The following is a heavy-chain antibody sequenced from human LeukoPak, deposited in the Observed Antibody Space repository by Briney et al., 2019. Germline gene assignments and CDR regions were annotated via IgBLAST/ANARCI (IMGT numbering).Heavy chain of an antibody. V-gene: IGHV4-59*08. CDR1: GGSISSYY. CDR3: ARLRGDWGPGAFDY. D-gene: IGHD2-21*02. Sequence: PSETLSLTCTVSGGSISSYYWSWIRQPPGKGLEWIGYISDSGSTNYNPSLKSRVTISVDTSKNQFSLKLSSVTAADTAVYYCARLRGDWGPGAFDYWGQGTLVTVSS. CDR2: ISDSGST. J-gene: IGHJ4*02.